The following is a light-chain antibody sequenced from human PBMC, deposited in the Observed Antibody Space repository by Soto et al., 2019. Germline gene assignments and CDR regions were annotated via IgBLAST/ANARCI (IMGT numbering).Light chain of an antibody. CDR3: QQYKNWPRT. CDR1: QSVDSVY. CDR2: GAS. J-gene: IGKJ1*01. Sequence: VLTQSPGTLSLSPGERATLSCRASQSVDSVYLTWYKQNPGQAPRLLIYGASTRATGIPARFSGSGSGTEFTLTISSLKSDDVEVDYGQQYKNWPRTFCQGTKVDIK. V-gene: IGKV3-15*01.